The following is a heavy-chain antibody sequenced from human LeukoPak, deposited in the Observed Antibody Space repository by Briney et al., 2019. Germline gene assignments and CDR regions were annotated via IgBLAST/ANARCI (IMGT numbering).Heavy chain of an antibody. V-gene: IGHV4-34*01. CDR2: INARGDT. Sequence: SETLSLTCAVYGWSFNDHYWNWIRQPPGKGMEWIGEINARGDTNFNPSLKSRVTISVDSSKNQFSLTLRSMIAADTAVYYCARGQVPAARGYNWFDPWGQGTLVTVSS. D-gene: IGHD2-2*01. J-gene: IGHJ5*02. CDR1: GWSFNDHY. CDR3: ARGQVPAARGYNWFDP.